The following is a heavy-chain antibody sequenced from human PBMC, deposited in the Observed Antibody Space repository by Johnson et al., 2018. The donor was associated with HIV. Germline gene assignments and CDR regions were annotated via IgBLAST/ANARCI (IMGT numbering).Heavy chain of an antibody. V-gene: IGHV3-30*18. CDR1: GFTFSSYG. D-gene: IGHD5-24*01. CDR2: ISYDGSNK. CDR3: AKGRDGAFDI. J-gene: IGHJ3*02. Sequence: QVKLVESGGGVVQPGRSLRLSCAASGFTFSSYGMHWVRQAPGKGLEWVAVISYDGSNKYYADSVKVRFTISRDNSKNTLYLQMNSLRAEDTAVYYCAKGRDGAFDIWGQGTMVTVSS.